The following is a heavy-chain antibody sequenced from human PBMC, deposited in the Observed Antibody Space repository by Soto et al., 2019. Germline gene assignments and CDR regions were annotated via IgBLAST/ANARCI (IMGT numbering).Heavy chain of an antibody. V-gene: IGHV4-4*02. CDR3: SSGDMAPRAFDI. CDR2: IYHSGST. D-gene: IGHD5-12*01. Sequence: QVQLQESGPGLVKPSGTLSLTCAVSSGSISSSNWWSWVRQPPGKGLEWIGEIYHSGSTNYNPSLRRRVTISVDKYKNQFSRRLSSVTAADTAVYYWSSGDMAPRAFDIWGQGTMVTVSS. J-gene: IGHJ3*02. CDR1: SGSISSSNW.